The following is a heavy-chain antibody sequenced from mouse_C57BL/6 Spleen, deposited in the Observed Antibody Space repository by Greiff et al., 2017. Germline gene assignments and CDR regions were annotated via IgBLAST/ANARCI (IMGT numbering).Heavy chain of an antibody. CDR3: ARSDYYGSSPLYYAMDY. Sequence: EVQLQQSGPELVKPGASVKISCKASGYSFTDYNMNWVKQSNGKSLEWIGVINPNYGTTSYNQKFKGKATLTVDQSSSTAYMQRNSLTSEDSAVYYCARSDYYGSSPLYYAMDYWGQGTSVTVSS. D-gene: IGHD1-1*01. CDR2: INPNYGTT. J-gene: IGHJ4*01. V-gene: IGHV1-39*01. CDR1: GYSFTDYN.